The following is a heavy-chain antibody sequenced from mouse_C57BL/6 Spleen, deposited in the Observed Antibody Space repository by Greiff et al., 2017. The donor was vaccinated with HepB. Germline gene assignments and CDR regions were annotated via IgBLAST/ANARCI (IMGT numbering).Heavy chain of an antibody. D-gene: IGHD2-4*01. J-gene: IGHJ1*03. V-gene: IGHV5-6*01. Sequence: EVQGVESGGDLVKPGGSLKLSCAASGFTFSSYGMSWVRQTPDKRLEWVATISSGGSYTYYPDSVKGRFTISRDNAKNTLYLQMSSLKSEDTAMYYCARHGHDSWFFDVWGTGTTVTVSS. CDR2: ISSGGSYT. CDR3: ARHGHDSWFFDV. CDR1: GFTFSSYG.